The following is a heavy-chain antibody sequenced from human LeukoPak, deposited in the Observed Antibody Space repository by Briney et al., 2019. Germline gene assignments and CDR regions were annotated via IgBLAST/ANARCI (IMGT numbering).Heavy chain of an antibody. Sequence: GGSLGLSCAASGFTFSSYDMHWVRQATGKGLEWVSAIGTAGDTYYPGSVKGRFTISRENAKNSLYLQMNSLRAGDTAVYYCARETYYYGSGSYYNVLDYWGQGTLVTVSS. CDR1: GFTFSSYD. V-gene: IGHV3-13*01. D-gene: IGHD3-10*01. CDR2: IGTAGDT. CDR3: ARETYYYGSGSYYNVLDY. J-gene: IGHJ4*02.